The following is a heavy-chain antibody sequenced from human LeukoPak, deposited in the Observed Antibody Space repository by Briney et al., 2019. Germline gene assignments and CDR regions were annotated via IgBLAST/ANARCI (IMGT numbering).Heavy chain of an antibody. J-gene: IGHJ4*02. CDR1: GGSFSGYY. D-gene: IGHD3-10*01. CDR2: INHSGST. CDR3: ARTGVRGVIFGD. V-gene: IGHV4-34*01. Sequence: SETLSLTCAVYGGSFSGYYWSWIRQPPGKGLEWIGEINHSGSTNYNPSLKSRVTISVDTSKNQFSLKLSSVTAADTAVYYCARTGVRGVIFGDWGQGTLVTVSS.